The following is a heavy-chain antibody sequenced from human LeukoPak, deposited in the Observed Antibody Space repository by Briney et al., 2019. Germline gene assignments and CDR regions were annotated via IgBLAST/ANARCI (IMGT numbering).Heavy chain of an antibody. J-gene: IGHJ5*02. Sequence: GGSLRLSCAASGFTVSDNYMSWVRQAPGKGLEWVSVMYSRGDTYYAKSVKGRFTFSRDISKNTLYLQMNGLRTEDTAMYYCARDGPQVPAAGVLASWGQGTLVIVSS. CDR2: MYSRGDT. CDR1: GFTVSDNY. CDR3: ARDGPQVPAAGVLAS. D-gene: IGHD6-13*01. V-gene: IGHV3-53*01.